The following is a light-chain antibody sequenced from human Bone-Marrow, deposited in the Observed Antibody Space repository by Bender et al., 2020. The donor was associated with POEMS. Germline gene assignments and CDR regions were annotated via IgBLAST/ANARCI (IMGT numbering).Light chain of an antibody. CDR1: NIGSKS. Sequence: SYVLTQPPSVSVAPGATARITCGANNIGSKSVHWYQQKTGQAPVLVIYDDKYRPSGIPGRISGSNSGNTATLTINRVEVGDEADYYCQVWDSIGDRYVFGTGTKVTVL. V-gene: IGLV3-21*04. J-gene: IGLJ1*01. CDR3: QVWDSIGDRYV. CDR2: DDK.